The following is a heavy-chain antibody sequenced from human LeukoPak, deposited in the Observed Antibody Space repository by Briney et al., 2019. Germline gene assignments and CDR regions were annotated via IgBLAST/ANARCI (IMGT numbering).Heavy chain of an antibody. CDR3: ARDSHCTNGVCYSWFDP. CDR2: IIPIFGTA. CDR1: GGTFSSYA. J-gene: IGHJ5*02. Sequence: GASVKVSCKASGGTFSSYAISWVRQAPGQGLEWMGGIIPIFGTANYAQKFQGRVTITADESTSTAYMELSSLRSEDTAVYYCARDSHCTNGVCYSWFDPWGQGTLVTVSS. V-gene: IGHV1-69*13. D-gene: IGHD2-8*01.